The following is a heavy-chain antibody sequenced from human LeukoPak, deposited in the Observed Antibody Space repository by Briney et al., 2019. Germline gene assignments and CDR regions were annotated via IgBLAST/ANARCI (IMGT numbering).Heavy chain of an antibody. V-gene: IGHV4-34*01. CDR3: ARVGLWFGELLIDY. D-gene: IGHD3-10*01. J-gene: IGHJ4*02. CDR1: GGSFSGYY. CDR2: INHSGST. Sequence: PSETLSLTCAVYGGSFSGYYWSWIRQPPGKGLEWIGEINHSGSTNYNPSLKSRVTISVDTSKNQFSLKLSSVTAADTAVYYCARVGLWFGELLIDYWGQGTLVTVSS.